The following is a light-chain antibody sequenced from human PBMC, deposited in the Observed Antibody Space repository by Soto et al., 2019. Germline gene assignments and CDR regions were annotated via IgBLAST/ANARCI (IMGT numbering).Light chain of an antibody. Sequence: IALTQFPGPMPSSALARSTLSCNPSKRVSSGYLAWYQQKPGQAPRLLIYGASNRATDIPDRFSGRGSGTDFTLTISRLEPEDFALFYCQYHGSSPITFGQGTRLEIK. CDR2: GAS. CDR3: QYHGSSPIT. CDR1: KRVSSGY. V-gene: IGKV3-20*01. J-gene: IGKJ5*01.